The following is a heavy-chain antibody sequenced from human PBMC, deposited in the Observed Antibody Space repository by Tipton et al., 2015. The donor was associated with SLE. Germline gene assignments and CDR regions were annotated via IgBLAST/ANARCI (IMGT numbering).Heavy chain of an antibody. J-gene: IGHJ4*02. Sequence: LRLSCTVSGGSISSSSYYWGWIRQPPGKGLEWIGSIYCSGSTYYNPSLKSRVTISVDTSKNQFSLKLSSVTAADTAVYYCAREGPLTGQNPSFDYWGQGTLVTVSS. D-gene: IGHD1-20*01. CDR1: GGSISSSSYY. V-gene: IGHV4-39*07. CDR2: IYCSGST. CDR3: AREGPLTGQNPSFDY.